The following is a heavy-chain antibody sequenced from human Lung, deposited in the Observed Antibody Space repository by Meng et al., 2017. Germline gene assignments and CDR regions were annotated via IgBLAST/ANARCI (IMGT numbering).Heavy chain of an antibody. V-gene: IGHV4-34*01. CDR3: ARGPTTMAHDFDY. J-gene: IGHJ4*02. CDR2: INHSEST. Sequence: VNLHHLGAAPLSPSETLALACVVSGGSFSNYYWSWIRQPPGKGLEWIGEINHSESTNYNPSHESRATISVDTSQNNLSLKLSSVTAADSAVYYCARGPTTMAHDFDYWGQGTLVTVSS. CDR1: GGSFSNYY. D-gene: IGHD4-11*01.